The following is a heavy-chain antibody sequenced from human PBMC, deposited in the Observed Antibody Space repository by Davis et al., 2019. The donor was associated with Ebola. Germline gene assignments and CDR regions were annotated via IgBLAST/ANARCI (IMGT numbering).Heavy chain of an antibody. CDR3: ARAQFPTTSDH. V-gene: IGHV4-30-2*04. D-gene: IGHD1-1*01. Sequence: LWSRVTISVDTSKNQFSLKLSSVTAADTAVYYCARAQFPTTSDHWGQGTLVTVSS. J-gene: IGHJ4*02.